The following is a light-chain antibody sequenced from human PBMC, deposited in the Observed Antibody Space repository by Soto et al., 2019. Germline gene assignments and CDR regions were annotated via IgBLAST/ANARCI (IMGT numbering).Light chain of an antibody. CDR2: RSN. CDR1: SSNIGSNH. J-gene: IGLJ3*02. CDR3: AALDDSLSGRV. Sequence: QSVLTQPPSASGTPGQRVTISCSGSSSNIGSNHVYWYQQVPGTAPKLLIYRSNQRPSGVPDRFSGSKSGTSASLAISGLRSEDEADYYCAALDDSLSGRVFGGGTKLTVL. V-gene: IGLV1-47*01.